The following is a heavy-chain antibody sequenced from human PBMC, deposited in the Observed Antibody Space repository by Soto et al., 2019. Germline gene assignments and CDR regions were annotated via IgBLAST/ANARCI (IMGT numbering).Heavy chain of an antibody. Sequence: QVQLQQWGAGLLKPSETLSLTCAVYGGSLSRSFSGYYWSWIRQSPGKGLEWIGEINHSGSTNYNPSLKSRVSISIYTFKNQFSLRLSSVAAADTAVYYCARGLVAAATYYSSYGMDVWGQGTTVTVSS. CDR1: GGSLSRSFSGYY. J-gene: IGHJ6*02. CDR3: ARGLVAAATYYSSYGMDV. V-gene: IGHV4-34*01. CDR2: INHSGST. D-gene: IGHD6-25*01.